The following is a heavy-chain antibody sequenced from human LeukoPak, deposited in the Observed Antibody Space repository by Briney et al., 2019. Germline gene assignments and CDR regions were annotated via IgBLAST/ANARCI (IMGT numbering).Heavy chain of an antibody. CDR3: AKDSGSGSYYFDY. V-gene: IGHV3-30*18. CDR1: GFTFSSYG. J-gene: IGHJ4*02. D-gene: IGHD3-10*01. CDR2: ISYDGSNK. Sequence: GRSLRLSCAASGFTFSSYGMHWGRHAPGKGLEWVAVISYDGSNKYYADSVKGRFTISRDNSKNTLYLQMNSLRAEDTAVYYCAKDSGSGSYYFDYWGRGTLVTVSS.